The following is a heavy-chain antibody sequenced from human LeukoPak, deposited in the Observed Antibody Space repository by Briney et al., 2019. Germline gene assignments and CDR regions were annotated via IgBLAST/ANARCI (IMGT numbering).Heavy chain of an antibody. V-gene: IGHV1-2*06. D-gene: IGHD2-15*01. J-gene: IGHJ5*02. CDR3: ARGYCSGGSCYSVEDWFDP. CDR1: GYTFTGYY. Sequence: ASVKVSCKAAGYTFTGYYMFWVRQAPGQGLEWMGRINPNSGGTNYAQKFQGRVTMTRDTSISTAYMELSRLRSDDTAVYYCARGYCSGGSCYSVEDWFDPWGQGTLVTVSS. CDR2: INPNSGGT.